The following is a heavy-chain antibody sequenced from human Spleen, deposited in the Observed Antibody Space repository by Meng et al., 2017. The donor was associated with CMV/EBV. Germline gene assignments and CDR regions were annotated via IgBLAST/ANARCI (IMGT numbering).Heavy chain of an antibody. CDR2: ISYSGSP. V-gene: IGHV4-59*01. CDR3: ATLTPTTRDY. Sequence: ESLKISCTVSADSISSYFWTWIRQPPGKRLEWIGYISYSGSPNYNPSLKSRVTFSVDTSKNQFSLNLTSVTAADTAVYYCATLTPTTRDYWGQGTLVTVSS. D-gene: IGHD1-26*01. CDR1: ADSISSYF. J-gene: IGHJ4*02.